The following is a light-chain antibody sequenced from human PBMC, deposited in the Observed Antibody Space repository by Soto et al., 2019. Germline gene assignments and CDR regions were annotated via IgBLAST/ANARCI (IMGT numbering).Light chain of an antibody. CDR2: DAS. V-gene: IGKV1-5*01. CDR1: QYINTR. CDR3: QEYNSGWR. Sequence: TQSPATLSSFPGDRVTLSCRASQYINTRLAWYQHRPGQAPRLLIYDASSLESGVPSRFTGSGSGTEFTLSISSLQPDDFATYYCQEYNSGWRFGQGTKVDIK. J-gene: IGKJ1*01.